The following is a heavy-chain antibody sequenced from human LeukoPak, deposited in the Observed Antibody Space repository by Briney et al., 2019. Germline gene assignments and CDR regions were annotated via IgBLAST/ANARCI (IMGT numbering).Heavy chain of an antibody. J-gene: IGHJ4*02. CDR2: IYTSGST. CDR3: ARRQDYGDYDYFDY. Sequence: SETLSLTCTVSGGSISSYYWSWIRQPAGQGLEWIGRIYTSGSTNYNPSLKSRVTMSVDTFKNQFSLKLSSVTAADTAVCYCARRQDYGDYDYFDYWGQGALVTVSS. CDR1: GGSISSYY. D-gene: IGHD4-17*01. V-gene: IGHV4-4*07.